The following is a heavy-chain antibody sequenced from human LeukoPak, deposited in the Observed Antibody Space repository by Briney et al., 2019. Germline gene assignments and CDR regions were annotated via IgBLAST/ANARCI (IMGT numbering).Heavy chain of an antibody. CDR2: VNHSGST. CDR1: GGSFSGYY. Sequence: SETLSLTCAVYGGSFSGYYWSWIRQPPGKGLEWIGEVNHSGSTNYNPSLKSRVTISVDTSKNQFSLKLSSVTAADTAVYYCARDNYYDSSGYDWGQGTLVTVSS. D-gene: IGHD3-22*01. V-gene: IGHV4-34*01. CDR3: ARDNYYDSSGYD. J-gene: IGHJ4*02.